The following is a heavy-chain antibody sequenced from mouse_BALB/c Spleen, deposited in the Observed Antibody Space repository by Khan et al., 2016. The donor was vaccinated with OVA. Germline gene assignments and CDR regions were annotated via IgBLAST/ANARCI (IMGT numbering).Heavy chain of an antibody. V-gene: IGHV1-5*01. CDR3: TRNGFGNYESWDY. CDR2: IYPGNSDT. J-gene: IGHJ2*01. CDR1: GYTFTNYW. D-gene: IGHD2-1*01. Sequence: VQLQQSGTVLARPGASVQMSCKGSGYTFTNYWMHWVKQRPGPGLEWIGVIYPGNSDTNYNQKFKGKAKLTAVTSTSTAFMELNSLTNEDSAVYDCTRNGFGNYESWDYWGQGTTLTVSS.